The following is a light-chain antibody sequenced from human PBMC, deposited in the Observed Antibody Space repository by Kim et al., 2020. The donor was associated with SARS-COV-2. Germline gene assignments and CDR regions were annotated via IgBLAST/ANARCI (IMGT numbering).Light chain of an antibody. CDR3: QSYNRDNVL. CDR1: GGGSEAHS. J-gene: IGLJ2*01. CDR2: EDD. Sequence: GKTVTTSCPRSGGGSEAHSVQWYQQRPGAVPTAWIYEDDQRPSGVSARFSGSIDNSSNSASLPISGLRTEDEADYYCQSYNRDNVLFGGGTQLTVL. V-gene: IGLV6-57*03.